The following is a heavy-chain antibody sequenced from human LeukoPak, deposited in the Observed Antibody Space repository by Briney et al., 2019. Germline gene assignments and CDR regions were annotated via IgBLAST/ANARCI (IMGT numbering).Heavy chain of an antibody. V-gene: IGHV3-7*01. D-gene: IGHD2-21*02. CDR2: IKQDGSEK. Sequence: PSETLSLTCAVYGGSFSGYYWSWIRQPPGKGLEWVANIKQDGSEKYYVDSVKGRFTISRDNAKNSLYLQMNSLRAEDTAVYYCARGRAYCGGDCYLNYFDYWGQGTLVTVSS. CDR3: ARGRAYCGGDCYLNYFDY. J-gene: IGHJ4*02. CDR1: GGSFSGYY.